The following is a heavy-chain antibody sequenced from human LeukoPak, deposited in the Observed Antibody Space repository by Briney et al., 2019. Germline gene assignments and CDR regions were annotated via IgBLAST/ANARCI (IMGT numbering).Heavy chain of an antibody. D-gene: IGHD5-24*01. V-gene: IGHV4-4*07. J-gene: IGHJ3*01. CDR1: GDSISFFY. Sequence: SETLSLTCTVSGDSISFFYWDWIRQPAGKGLEWIGRIYNSGSTNYNPSLKSRVAMSVDTSKNQFSLGLTSVTAADTAVYYCASVEMAHNTEGAFVFWGLGTLVTVSS. CDR2: IYNSGST. CDR3: ASVEMAHNTEGAFVF.